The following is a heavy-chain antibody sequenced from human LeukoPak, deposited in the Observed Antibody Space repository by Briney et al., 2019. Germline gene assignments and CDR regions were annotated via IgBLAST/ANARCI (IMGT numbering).Heavy chain of an antibody. CDR3: GRRYCSGGSCYPDY. CDR2: INPKSGGT. CDR1: GYTFTDYY. J-gene: IGHJ4*02. V-gene: IGHV1-2*02. D-gene: IGHD2-15*01. Sequence: ASVKVSCKASGYTFTDYYMQWVRQAPGQGLAWMGWINPKSGGTNYAQKFQGRVTMTRDTSISTAYMELSRLTSDDTAVFYCGRRYCSGGSCYPDYWGQGTLVTVSS.